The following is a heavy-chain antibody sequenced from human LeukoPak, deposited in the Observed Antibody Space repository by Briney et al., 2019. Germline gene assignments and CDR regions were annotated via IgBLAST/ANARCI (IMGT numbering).Heavy chain of an antibody. V-gene: IGHV7-4-1*02. CDR2: INTNTGNP. CDR3: ARVAIFGLYNWFDP. CDR1: RYTFTSYA. Sequence: ASVKVSCKASRYTFTSYAMNWVRQAPGQGLEWMGWINTNTGNPTYAQGFTGRFVFSLDTSVSTAYLQISSLKAEDTAVYYCARVAIFGLYNWFDPWGQGTLVTVSS. D-gene: IGHD3/OR15-3a*01. J-gene: IGHJ5*02.